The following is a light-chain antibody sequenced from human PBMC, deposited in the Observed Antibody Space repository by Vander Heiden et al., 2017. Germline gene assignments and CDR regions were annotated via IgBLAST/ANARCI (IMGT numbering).Light chain of an antibody. V-gene: IGKV1-39*01. CDR3: QQSYSAPYT. CDR1: HDIRNH. J-gene: IGKJ2*01. CDR2: AAS. Sequence: DIQVTQSPSSLSVSVGDRVTITCRASHDIRNHLNWYQQKPGKAPNALIYAASSLESGVPTRFSASGSRTDFTLTISSLRPEDFATYFCQQSYSAPYTFGQGTKLEIK.